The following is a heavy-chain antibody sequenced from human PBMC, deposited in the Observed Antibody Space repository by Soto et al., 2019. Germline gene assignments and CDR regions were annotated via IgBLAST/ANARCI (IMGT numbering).Heavy chain of an antibody. CDR1: GGSTSSYY. CDR2: IYYSGST. CDR3: TRQRGGFRPYGWYFDY. D-gene: IGHD6-19*01. Sequence: PSETLSLTCTVSGGSTSSYYWSWIRQPPGKGQEWIGYIYYSGSTNYNPSLKSRVTISVDTSKNQFSLKLSSVTAADTAVYYCTRQRGGFRPYGWYFDYWGQGTLVTVSS. V-gene: IGHV4-59*08. J-gene: IGHJ4*02.